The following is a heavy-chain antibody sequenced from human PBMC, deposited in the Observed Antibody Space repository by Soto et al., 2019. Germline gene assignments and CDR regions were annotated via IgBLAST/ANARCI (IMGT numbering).Heavy chain of an antibody. CDR3: AREASIAAGGWFDP. Sequence: SETLSLTCAVYGGSFSGYYWSWIRQPPGKGLEWIGEINHSGSTNYNPSLKSRVTISVDTSKNQFSLKLSSVTAADTAVYYCAREASIAAGGWFDPWGQGTLVTVSS. J-gene: IGHJ5*02. D-gene: IGHD6-13*01. CDR2: INHSGST. CDR1: GGSFSGYY. V-gene: IGHV4-34*01.